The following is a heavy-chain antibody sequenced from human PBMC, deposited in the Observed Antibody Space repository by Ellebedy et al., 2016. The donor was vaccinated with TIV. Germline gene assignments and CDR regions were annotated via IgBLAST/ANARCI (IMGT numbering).Heavy chain of an antibody. CDR2: INQDGGEE. V-gene: IGHV3-7*03. J-gene: IGHJ4*02. Sequence: GESLKISCAASGFTFSSYWVAWVRQAPGKGLEWVANINQDGGEEYYVDSVKGRFTISRDNAKNSLDLQMNSLRAEDTAVYYCATYETPDHNITGTTDYWGQGTLVTVSS. CDR1: GFTFSSYW. CDR3: ATYETPDHNITGTTDY. D-gene: IGHD1-7*01.